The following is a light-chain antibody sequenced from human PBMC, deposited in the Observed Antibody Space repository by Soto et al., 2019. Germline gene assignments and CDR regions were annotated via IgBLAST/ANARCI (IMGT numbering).Light chain of an antibody. J-gene: IGKJ4*01. CDR2: KAS. Sequence: DIQMTQSPSTLSASVGDRITITCRASQGISSWLAWYRQKPGKAPKLLIYKASSLQSGVPSRFSGSGSGTEFSLTISSLQPDDFATYYCQQYNSYPPLFGGGTKVEIK. V-gene: IGKV1-5*03. CDR3: QQYNSYPPL. CDR1: QGISSW.